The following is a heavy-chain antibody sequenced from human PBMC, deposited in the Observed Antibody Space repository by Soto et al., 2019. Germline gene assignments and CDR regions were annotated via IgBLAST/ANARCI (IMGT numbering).Heavy chain of an antibody. Sequence: GSLRLSCAASGFTFISYSMNWVRQAPGKGLEWVSSISSSSSYIYYADSVKGRFTISRDNAKNSLYLQMNSLRAEDTAVYYCARERGYYDYVWGSYPTGAFDIWGQGTMVTVSS. CDR3: ARERGYYDYVWGSYPTGAFDI. V-gene: IGHV3-21*01. CDR2: ISSSSSYI. D-gene: IGHD3-16*02. CDR1: GFTFISYS. J-gene: IGHJ3*02.